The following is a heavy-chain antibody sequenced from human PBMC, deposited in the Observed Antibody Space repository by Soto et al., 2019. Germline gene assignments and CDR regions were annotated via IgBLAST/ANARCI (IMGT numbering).Heavy chain of an antibody. D-gene: IGHD6-13*01. V-gene: IGHV4-59*01. CDR3: ERGMRIAAAGYSYYYYMDV. Sequence: SETLSLTCTVSGGSISSYYWSWIRQPPGKGLEWIGYIYYSGSTNYNPSLKSRVTISVDTSKNQFSLKLSSVTAADTAVYYCERGMRIAAAGYSYYYYMDVWGKGTTVTVSS. CDR2: IYYSGST. CDR1: GGSISSYY. J-gene: IGHJ6*03.